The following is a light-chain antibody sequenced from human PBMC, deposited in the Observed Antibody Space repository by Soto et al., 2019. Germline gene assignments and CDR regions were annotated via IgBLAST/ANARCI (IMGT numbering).Light chain of an antibody. J-gene: IGKJ1*01. Sequence: EIGLTHSPGTLSLSPGERATLSCRASQSVSSSYLAWYQQKPGQAPRLLIYGASSRATGIPDRFSGSGSGTDFTLTISRLEPEDFVVYYCPQYGSPPQTFGQGTNVDI. CDR2: GAS. CDR1: QSVSSSY. CDR3: PQYGSPPQT. V-gene: IGKV3-20*01.